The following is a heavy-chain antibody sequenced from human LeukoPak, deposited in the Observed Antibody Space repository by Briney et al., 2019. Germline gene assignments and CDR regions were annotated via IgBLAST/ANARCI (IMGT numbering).Heavy chain of an antibody. V-gene: IGHV3-7*03. J-gene: IGHJ4*02. CDR3: AKESGDDSSGYYEVFDY. D-gene: IGHD3-22*01. CDR1: GFTFSNYW. Sequence: GGSLRLSCAASGFTFSNYWLTWVRQAPGQGLEWVANIKQDGSEKHYVDSVKGRFTISRDNAKNSLYLQMNSLRAEDTAVYYCAKESGDDSSGYYEVFDYWGQGTLVTVSS. CDR2: IKQDGSEK.